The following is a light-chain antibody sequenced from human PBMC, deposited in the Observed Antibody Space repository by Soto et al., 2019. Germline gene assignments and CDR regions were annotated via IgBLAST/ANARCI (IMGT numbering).Light chain of an antibody. V-gene: IGKV3-20*01. Sequence: EIVLTQSPGTLSLSPGERATFSCRTSQTINTEFLAWYQQRPGLAPRLLIHGTSNRATGIPDRFSGSGSGKVFTLTISALEPEDFAVYYCQRYSSSPLYAFGQGTKLEI. CDR1: QTINTEF. CDR3: QRYSSSPLYA. CDR2: GTS. J-gene: IGKJ2*01.